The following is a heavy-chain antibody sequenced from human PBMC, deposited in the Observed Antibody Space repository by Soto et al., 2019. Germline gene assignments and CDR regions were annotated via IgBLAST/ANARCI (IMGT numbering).Heavy chain of an antibody. V-gene: IGHV1-2*02. CDR3: GRDGVQILSRDLGHWLDP. Sequence: QVHLVQSGAEVKSPGASVKVSCKAAGYSFSAYYLHWVRHAPGQGLEWMGWLDPNTGRTNYAQKFKGRVTMTSDTSISTAYMELSRLTSDDSAVYYCGRDGVQILSRDLGHWLDPWGQGTLVSVSS. D-gene: IGHD7-27*01. CDR2: LDPNTGRT. J-gene: IGHJ5*02. CDR1: GYSFSAYY.